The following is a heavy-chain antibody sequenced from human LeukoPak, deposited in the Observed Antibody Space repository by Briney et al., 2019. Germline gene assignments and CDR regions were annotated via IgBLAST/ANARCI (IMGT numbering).Heavy chain of an antibody. CDR3: TTYDSSGYFLEY. CDR1: GGSMSAYY. CDR2: SYYTGST. V-gene: IGHV4-59*03. Sequence: PSETLSFTCTISGGSMSAYYWSWIRQSPGKGLEWIGYSYYTGSTSYNPSLRSRVTLSVDTSKNQFSLRLTSVTAADTAVYYCTTYDSSGYFLEYWGQGILVTVSS. D-gene: IGHD3-22*01. J-gene: IGHJ4*02.